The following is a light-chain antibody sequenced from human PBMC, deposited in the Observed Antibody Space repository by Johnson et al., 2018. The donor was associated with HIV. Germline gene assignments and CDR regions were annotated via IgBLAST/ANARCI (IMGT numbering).Light chain of an antibody. CDR1: NSNIGNNY. CDR3: GTWDSSLSGGLYV. V-gene: IGLV1-51*01. CDR2: DNN. J-gene: IGLJ1*01. Sequence: QSVLTQPPSVSAAPGQKVTISCSGNNSNIGNNYVSWYQHLPGTAPKLLIYDNNKRPSGIPDRFSASKSGTSAPLGITGLQTEAEAYYYCGTWDSSLSGGLYVFGTGTRVTVL.